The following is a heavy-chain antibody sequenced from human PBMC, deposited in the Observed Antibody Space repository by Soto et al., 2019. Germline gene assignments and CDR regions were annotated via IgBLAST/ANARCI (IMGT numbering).Heavy chain of an antibody. CDR2: ISSSGSTI. CDR3: VKSIVLMVYAIDY. J-gene: IGHJ4*02. D-gene: IGHD2-8*01. V-gene: IGHV3-11*01. Sequence: GGSLILSCAASGITFSDYYMSWIRQAPGKGLEWVSYISSSGSTIYYADSVKGRFTISRDNAKNSLYLQMNSLRAEDTAVYYCVKSIVLMVYAIDYWGQGTLVTVSS. CDR1: GITFSDYY.